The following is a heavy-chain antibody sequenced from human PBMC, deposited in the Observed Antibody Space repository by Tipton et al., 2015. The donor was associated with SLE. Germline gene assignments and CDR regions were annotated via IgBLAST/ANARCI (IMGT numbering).Heavy chain of an antibody. CDR2: IHTSGST. CDR1: GGSISSGSYY. V-gene: IGHV4-61*02. J-gene: IGHJ4*02. CDR3: ATSMAGRPDYFDY. Sequence: PSLTCTVSGGSISSGSYYWSWIRQPAGKGLEWIGRIHTSGSTNYNPSLKSRVTISVDTSKNQFSLKLSSVTAADTAVYYCATSMAGRPDYFDYWGRGTLVTVSS. D-gene: IGHD6-6*01.